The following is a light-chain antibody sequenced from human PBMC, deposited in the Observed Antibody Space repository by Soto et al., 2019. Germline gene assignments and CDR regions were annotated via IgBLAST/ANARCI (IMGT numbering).Light chain of an antibody. Sequence: QSVLTQPASVSGSPGQSITISCTGTSSDVGGYNYVSWYQRHPDKAPQLMIYDVSNRPSGVSNRFSGSKSGNTASLTISGLQAEDEADYYCNSYTSSSTRVFGGGTKLTVL. J-gene: IGLJ2*01. CDR3: NSYTSSSTRV. CDR2: DVS. CDR1: SSDVGGYNY. V-gene: IGLV2-14*01.